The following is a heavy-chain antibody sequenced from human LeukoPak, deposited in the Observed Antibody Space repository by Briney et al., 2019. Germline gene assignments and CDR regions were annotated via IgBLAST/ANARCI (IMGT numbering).Heavy chain of an antibody. V-gene: IGHV3-9*01. CDR2: ISWNSGSI. D-gene: IGHD3-22*01. CDR3: AKDNYYDSSAFLDY. J-gene: IGHJ4*02. CDR1: GFTFDDYA. Sequence: GRSLRLSCAASGFTFDDYAMHWVRQAPGKGLEWVSGISWNSGSIGYADSVKGRFTISRDNAKNSLYLQMNSLRAEDTALCYCAKDNYYDSSAFLDYWGQGTLVTVSS.